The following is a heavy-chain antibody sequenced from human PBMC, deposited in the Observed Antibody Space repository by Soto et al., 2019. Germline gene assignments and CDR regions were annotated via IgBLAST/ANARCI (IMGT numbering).Heavy chain of an antibody. J-gene: IGHJ4*02. CDR3: AKDRVYDFWSGYYHSFDY. CDR1: GFTFSSYA. CDR2: ISGSGGST. D-gene: IGHD3-3*01. Sequence: PGGSLRLSCAASGFTFSSYAMSWVRQAPGKGLEWVSAISGSGGSTYYADSVKGRFTISRDNSKNTLYLQMNSLRAEDTAVYYCAKDRVYDFWSGYYHSFDYWGQGTLVTVSS. V-gene: IGHV3-23*01.